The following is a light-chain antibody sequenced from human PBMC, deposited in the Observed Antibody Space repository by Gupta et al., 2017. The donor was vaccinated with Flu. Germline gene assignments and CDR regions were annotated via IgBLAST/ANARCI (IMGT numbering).Light chain of an antibody. V-gene: IGLV2-11*01. J-gene: IGLJ2*01. CDR1: SSDVGAYNY. CDR2: DVT. Sequence: QSALTQPRSVSGSPGQSVTISCTGTSSDVGAYNYVSWYQQHPGKAPKLMIYDVTKRPSGVPDRFSGSKSGSTASLTISGRQAEDEADYYGCSYAGSYTVIFGGGTKLTVL. CDR3: CSYAGSYTVI.